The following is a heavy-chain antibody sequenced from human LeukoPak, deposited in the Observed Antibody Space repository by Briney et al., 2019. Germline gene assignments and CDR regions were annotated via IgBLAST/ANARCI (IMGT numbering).Heavy chain of an antibody. CDR1: GFTFSNAW. Sequence: GGSLRLSCAASGFTFSNAWRSWVRQAPGKGLEWVGRIKSKTDGWTTDYAARVQGRLTISRDDSKNTLYLQMNSLKTEDTAVYYCTTARGSYSDWGEGTLVTVSS. J-gene: IGHJ4*02. V-gene: IGHV3-15*01. D-gene: IGHD1-26*01. CDR3: TTARGSYSD. CDR2: IKSKTDGWTT.